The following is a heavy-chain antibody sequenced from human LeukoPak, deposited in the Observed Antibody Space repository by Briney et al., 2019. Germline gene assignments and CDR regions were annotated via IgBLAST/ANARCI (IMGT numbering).Heavy chain of an antibody. Sequence: GGSLRLSCAASGFXFSSYEMNWVRQAPGKGLEWLSYISNSGTTIYYADSVKGRFTISRDNAKNSLFLQMNSLRAEDTAFYYCARDAHSAHDYWGQGTLVTVSS. CDR2: ISNSGTTI. CDR1: GFXFSSYE. D-gene: IGHD1-26*01. J-gene: IGHJ4*02. CDR3: ARDAHSAHDY. V-gene: IGHV3-48*03.